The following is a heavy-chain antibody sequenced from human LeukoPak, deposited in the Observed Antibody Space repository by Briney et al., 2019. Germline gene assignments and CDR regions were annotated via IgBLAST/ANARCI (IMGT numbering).Heavy chain of an antibody. CDR3: ANVVGGY. V-gene: IGHV3-74*01. CDR1: GFTFSSYW. Sequence: GGSLRLSCAASGFTFSSYWMHWVRQAPGKGLVWVSRINSDGRSTSYADFVKGRFTISRDNAKNTVFLQLNSLRAEDTAVYYCANVVGGYWGQGTLVTVSS. J-gene: IGHJ4*02. D-gene: IGHD2-21*01. CDR2: INSDGRST.